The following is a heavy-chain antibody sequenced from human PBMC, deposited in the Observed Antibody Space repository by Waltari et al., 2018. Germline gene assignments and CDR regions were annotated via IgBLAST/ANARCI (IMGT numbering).Heavy chain of an antibody. CDR1: GFTLDCSE. Sequence: EVQLVESGGVLVQPGGSLRLSWAASGFTLDCSEMNWVRQAPGRGLEWVSYISRSGTTINYADSVKGRITISRDNAKKSLDLQMNSLRAEDTAVYFCARGLDHYYGMDVWGQGTTVTVSS. J-gene: IGHJ6*02. CDR2: ISRSGTTI. CDR3: ARGLDHYYGMDV. V-gene: IGHV3-48*03.